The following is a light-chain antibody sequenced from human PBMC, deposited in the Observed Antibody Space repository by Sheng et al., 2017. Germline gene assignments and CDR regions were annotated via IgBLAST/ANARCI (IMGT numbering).Light chain of an antibody. Sequence: SYELTQPPSVSVSPGQTASITCSGDKLGDKYVSWYQQKPGQSPVLVIYEDDKRPSGIPERFSASNSGNIATLTMSGTQAMDEADYYCQAWDTSTRVFGGGTRLTVL. CDR3: QAWDTSTRV. V-gene: IGLV3-1*01. J-gene: IGLJ3*02. CDR2: EDD. CDR1: KLGDKY.